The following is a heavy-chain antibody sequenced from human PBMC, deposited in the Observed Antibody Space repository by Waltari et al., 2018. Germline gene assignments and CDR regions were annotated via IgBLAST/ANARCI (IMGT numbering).Heavy chain of an antibody. V-gene: IGHV3-74*01. CDR2: SNSDGSET. J-gene: IGHJ3*02. Sequence: VQLVESGTGLVQPGGSVSLCCAASVLTFRRSLILLVRQAPGTGLVRNTRSNSDGSETTYADSVKGLFTISRDNAENTLYVQMNSLGGEDTAVYYCARPGAMGAYSSSARDRAFDIWGQGTMVTVSS. D-gene: IGHD6-6*01. CDR1: VLTFRRSL. CDR3: ARPGAMGAYSSSARDRAFDI.